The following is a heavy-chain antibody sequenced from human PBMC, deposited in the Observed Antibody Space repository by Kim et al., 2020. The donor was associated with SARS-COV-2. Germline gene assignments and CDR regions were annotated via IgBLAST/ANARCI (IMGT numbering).Heavy chain of an antibody. CDR3: ASGGVVVVAARYYYYGMDV. Sequence: SETLSLTCTVSGGSVSSGSYYWSWIRQPPGKGLEWIGYIYYSGSTNYNPSLKSRVTISVDTSKNQFSLKLSSVTAADTAVYYCASGGVVVVAARYYYYGMDVWGQGTTVTVSS. J-gene: IGHJ6*02. D-gene: IGHD2-15*01. CDR1: GGSVSSGSYY. V-gene: IGHV4-61*01. CDR2: IYYSGST.